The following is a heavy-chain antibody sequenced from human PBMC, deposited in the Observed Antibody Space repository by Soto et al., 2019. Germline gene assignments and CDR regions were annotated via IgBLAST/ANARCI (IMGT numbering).Heavy chain of an antibody. CDR3: ARWGHNDYGDSHSLSLYYYYYGMDV. J-gene: IGHJ6*02. CDR2: ISYDGSNK. D-gene: IGHD4-17*01. Sequence: QVQLVESGGGVVQPGRSLRLSCAASGFTFSSYAMHWVRQAPGKGLEWVAVISYDGSNKYYADSVKGRFTISRDNSKNPLYLQMNSLRAEDTAVYYCARWGHNDYGDSHSLSLYYYYYGMDVWGQGTTVTVSS. CDR1: GFTFSSYA. V-gene: IGHV3-30-3*01.